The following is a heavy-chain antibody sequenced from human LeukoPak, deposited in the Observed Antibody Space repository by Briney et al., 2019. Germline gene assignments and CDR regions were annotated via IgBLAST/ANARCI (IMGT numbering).Heavy chain of an antibody. Sequence: GESLKISCKGSGYSFTNYWISWVRQMPGKGLEWMGRIDPSDSYINYSPSFQGHVTISADKSISTAYLQWSSLKASDTAIYYCARVRVTTSLYYYYGFDVWGQRTTVTVSS. CDR3: ARVRVTTSLYYYYGFDV. CDR2: IDPSDSYI. J-gene: IGHJ6*02. CDR1: GYSFTNYW. V-gene: IGHV5-10-1*01. D-gene: IGHD4-17*01.